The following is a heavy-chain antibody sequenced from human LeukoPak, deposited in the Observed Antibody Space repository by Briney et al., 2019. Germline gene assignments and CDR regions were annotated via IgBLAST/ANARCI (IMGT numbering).Heavy chain of an antibody. CDR2: IYYSGST. D-gene: IGHD3-22*01. Sequence: SETLSLTCTVSGGSISSGDYYWSWIRQPPGKGLEWIGYIYYSGSTYYNPSLKSRITISVDTSKNQFSLKLSSVTAADAAVYYCARTLYDSSGYLDAFDIWGQGTMVTASS. CDR3: ARTLYDSSGYLDAFDI. J-gene: IGHJ3*02. V-gene: IGHV4-30-4*08. CDR1: GGSISSGDYY.